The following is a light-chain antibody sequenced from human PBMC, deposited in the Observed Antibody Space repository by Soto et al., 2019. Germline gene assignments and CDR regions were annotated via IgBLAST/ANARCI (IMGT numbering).Light chain of an antibody. V-gene: IGKV1-33*01. CDR2: SVS. CDR3: QQSVNLPYT. J-gene: IGKJ2*01. Sequence: DIQMTQSPSSLSASVGDRVTITCQASQDIIKSLNWYQRKPGTAPKLLIYSVSTLETGVPSRFSGMGSGTQFTFTISGLQPEDIATYYCQQSVNLPYTFGQGTKVEI. CDR1: QDIIKS.